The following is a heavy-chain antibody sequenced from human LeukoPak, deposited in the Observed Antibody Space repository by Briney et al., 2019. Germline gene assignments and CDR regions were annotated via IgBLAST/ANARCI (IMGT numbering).Heavy chain of an antibody. CDR2: INPSGGST. V-gene: IGHV1-46*01. CDR3: ARAALRGDSSGYYFMDI. D-gene: IGHD3-22*01. CDR1: RYTFTSYY. J-gene: IGHJ3*02. Sequence: ASVKVSCKASRYTFTSYYMHWVRQAPGQGLEWMGIINPSGGSTSYAQKFQGRVTMTRDTSTSTVYMELSSLRSEDTAVYYCARAALRGDSSGYYFMDIWGQGTMVTVSS.